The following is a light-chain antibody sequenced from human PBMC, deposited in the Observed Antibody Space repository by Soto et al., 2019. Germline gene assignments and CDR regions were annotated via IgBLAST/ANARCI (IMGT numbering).Light chain of an antibody. CDR1: QSVSSSY. CDR2: GAS. CDR3: QQYGTSRRT. V-gene: IGKV3-20*01. J-gene: IGKJ2*01. Sequence: EIVLTQSPGTLSVSPGERATLSCRASQSVSSSYLAWYQQKPGQAPRLLIYGASNRATGIPDRFSGSGSGTDFTLTISRLEPEDFAVYYCQQYGTSRRTFGQGTKLEIK.